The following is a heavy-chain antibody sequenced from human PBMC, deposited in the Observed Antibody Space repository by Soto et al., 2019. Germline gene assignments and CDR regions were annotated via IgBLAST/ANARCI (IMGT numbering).Heavy chain of an antibody. CDR2: ISYDGSNT. D-gene: IGHD2-15*01. Sequence: QVQLVESGGGVVQPGRSLRLSCAASGFTFSTYGMHWVRQAPGKGLEWVAVISYDGSNTYYADSVKGRFTFSRDNSNNTLFLQMNSLRVEDTAVYYCAGTVVRGYFDYWGQGTLVTVSS. CDR3: AGTVVRGYFDY. J-gene: IGHJ4*02. V-gene: IGHV3-30*03. CDR1: GFTFSTYG.